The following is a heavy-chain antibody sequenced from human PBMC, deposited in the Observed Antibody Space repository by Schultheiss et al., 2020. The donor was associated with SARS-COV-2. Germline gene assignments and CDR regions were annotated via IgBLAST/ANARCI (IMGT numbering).Heavy chain of an antibody. CDR1: GFTFSNYA. CDR2: ISSSGSTI. CDR3: ARAQFCSSTSCQRYYYYYMDV. Sequence: GGSLRLSCAASGFTFSNYAMHWVRQAPGKGLEWVSYISSSGSTIYYADSVKGRFTISRDNAKNSLYLQMNSLRAEDTALYYCARAQFCSSTSCQRYYYYYMDVWGKGTTVTVSS. D-gene: IGHD2-2*01. J-gene: IGHJ6*03. V-gene: IGHV3-48*04.